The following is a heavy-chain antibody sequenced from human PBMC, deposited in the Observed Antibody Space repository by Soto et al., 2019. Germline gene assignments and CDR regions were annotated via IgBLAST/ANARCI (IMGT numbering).Heavy chain of an antibody. Sequence: PXGSLRLSFAASGFSFSDHEMDWVRQVPGKGLEWVGRTRNKANSYTTEYAASVKGRFTISRDDSKNSLFLQMNSLRTEDTAVYHCTRVSGGGSYYFDYWGQGALVTVSS. CDR3: TRVSGGGSYYFDY. CDR2: TRNKANSYTT. J-gene: IGHJ4*02. V-gene: IGHV3-72*01. D-gene: IGHD1-26*01. CDR1: GFSFSDHE.